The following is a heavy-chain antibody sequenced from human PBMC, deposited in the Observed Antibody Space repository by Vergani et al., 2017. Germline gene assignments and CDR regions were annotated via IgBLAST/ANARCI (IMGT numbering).Heavy chain of an antibody. CDR2: LYASGST. CDR3: TRHVPCGDGACLHFDH. D-gene: IGHD2-21*01. V-gene: IGHV4-38-2*01. CDR1: DFISNGHY. J-gene: IGHJ4*02. Sequence: QVQLQESGPGLVKPSETLSLICDVFDFISNGHYWGWIRQSPEKGLEWIGSLYASGSTYYSPSLKSRVAISIDTSKNHFSLRLSSVTAADTAVYYCTRHVPCGDGACLHFDHWGQGTQVTVSS.